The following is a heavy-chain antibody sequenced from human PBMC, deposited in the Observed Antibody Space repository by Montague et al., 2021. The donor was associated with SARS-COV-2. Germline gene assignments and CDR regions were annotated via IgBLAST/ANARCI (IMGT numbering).Heavy chain of an antibody. CDR2: IDHRRNT. J-gene: IGHJ4*02. D-gene: IGHD1-14*01. V-gene: IGHV4-34*01. CDR1: RASFPILS. CDR3: ARGSRVEGITPGFRY. Sequence: SETLSLTCAVYRASFPILSRGRIRQTPRKGPEWIGEIDHRRNTNYNPSLKSRGTIPVDTSKNQFSLNLTSVTAADTAMYYCARGSRVEGITPGFRYRGRETQVAASS.